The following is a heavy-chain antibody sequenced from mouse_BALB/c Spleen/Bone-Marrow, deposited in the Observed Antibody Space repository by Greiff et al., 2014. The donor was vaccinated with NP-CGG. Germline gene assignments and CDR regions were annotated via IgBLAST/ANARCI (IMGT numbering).Heavy chain of an antibody. J-gene: IGHJ3*01. D-gene: IGHD4-1*01. V-gene: IGHV1S29*02. CDR1: GYTFTDYN. CDR2: IYPYSGGT. Sequence: EVKLMESGPELVRPGASVKISCKASGYTFTDYNIYWVKQSHGKSLEWIGYIYPYSGGTGYNQKFKSKATLTVDNSPTTAYMELRRLTSEDSAVYYCAGGNWDFAYWGQGTLVTVST. CDR3: AGGNWDFAY.